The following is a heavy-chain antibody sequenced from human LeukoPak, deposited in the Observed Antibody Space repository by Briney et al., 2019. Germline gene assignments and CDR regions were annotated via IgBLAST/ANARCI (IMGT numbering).Heavy chain of an antibody. CDR3: ARQSVFSLAFDI. CDR1: GGAISSYY. CDR2: IYYSGST. D-gene: IGHD1-14*01. Sequence: SETLSLTCTVSGGAISSYYWSWIRQPPGKGLEWIGYIYYSGSTNYNPSLKSRVTISVDTSKNQFSLKLSSVTAADTAVYYCARQSVFSLAFDIWGQGTMVTVSS. J-gene: IGHJ3*02. V-gene: IGHV4-59*08.